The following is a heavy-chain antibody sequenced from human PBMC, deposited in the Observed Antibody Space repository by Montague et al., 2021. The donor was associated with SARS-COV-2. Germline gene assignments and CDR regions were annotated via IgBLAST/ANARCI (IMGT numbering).Heavy chain of an antibody. Sequence: SETLSLTCAVYGGSFSGYYWSWLRQPPGKGLEWIGEVNHSGSTNYNPSLKSRVTISVDTPKNQFSLKLSSVSAADTAVYYCARGQVPTFGVLIMFPGPGTQSIQKTKSVXALEXGAVXAAGGAVNICAMSLMLPATYTLDFWGRGTMVTVSS. D-gene: IGHD3-3*01. CDR2: VNHSGST. J-gene: IGHJ4*02. CDR1: GGSFSGYY. CDR3: ARGQVPTFGVLIMFPGPGTQSIQKTKSVXALEXGAVXAAGGAVNICAMSLMLPATYTLDF. V-gene: IGHV4-34*01.